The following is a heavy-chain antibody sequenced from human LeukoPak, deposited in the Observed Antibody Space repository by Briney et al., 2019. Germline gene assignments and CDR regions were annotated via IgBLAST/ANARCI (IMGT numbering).Heavy chain of an antibody. V-gene: IGHV3-53*01. CDR2: IYTGGNK. Sequence: PGGSLRLSSAAPAFTLSTPYMRWVRQAPGPGLERATVIYTGGNKHYAVSVKGRFTISGDNSENTLSLQMNSLRAEDTAVYSCARGGWYYYGSGSPHAFDIWGQGTMVTVSS. CDR1: AFTLSTPY. CDR3: ARGGWYYYGSGSPHAFDI. J-gene: IGHJ3*02. D-gene: IGHD3-10*01.